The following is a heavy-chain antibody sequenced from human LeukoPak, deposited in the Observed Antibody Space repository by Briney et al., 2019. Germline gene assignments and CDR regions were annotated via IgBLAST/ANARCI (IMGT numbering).Heavy chain of an antibody. Sequence: SETLSLTCTVSGGSISSSSYYWSWIRQPPGKGLEWIGEINHSGSTNYNPSLKSRVTISVDTSKNQFSLKLSSVTAADTAVYYCASKNYDILTGYYMDVWGKGTTVTVSS. J-gene: IGHJ6*03. D-gene: IGHD3-9*01. CDR1: GGSISSSSYY. V-gene: IGHV4-39*07. CDR3: ASKNYDILTGYYMDV. CDR2: INHSGST.